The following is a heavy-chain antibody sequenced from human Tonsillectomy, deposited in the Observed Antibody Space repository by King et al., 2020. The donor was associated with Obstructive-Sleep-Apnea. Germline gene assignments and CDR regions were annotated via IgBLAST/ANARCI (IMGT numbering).Heavy chain of an antibody. CDR3: AKGRTLDY. CDR1: GFTFSSYA. Sequence: VQLVESGGGLVQPGGSLRLSCAASGFTFSSYAMSWVRHAPGRGLEWVSAISGGVDSTYYADSVKGRFNISRDNSKNTLYLQMNSLRPEDTAVYYCAKGRTLDYWGQGTLVTVSS. J-gene: IGHJ4*02. CDR2: ISGGVDST. V-gene: IGHV3-23*04.